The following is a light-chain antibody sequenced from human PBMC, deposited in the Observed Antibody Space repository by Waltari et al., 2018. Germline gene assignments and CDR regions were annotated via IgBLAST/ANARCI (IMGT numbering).Light chain of an antibody. CDR3: QQRYSTPYT. J-gene: IGKJ2*01. Sequence: DIQMTQSPSSLSASVGDTITITWRASQSIGRYFNWFQQKPGKAPALLISAASTLQSGVPSRFSGSGSGTHFPLTISRLQPEDLATYYCQQRYSTPYTFGQGT. V-gene: IGKV1-39*01. CDR2: AAS. CDR1: QSIGRY.